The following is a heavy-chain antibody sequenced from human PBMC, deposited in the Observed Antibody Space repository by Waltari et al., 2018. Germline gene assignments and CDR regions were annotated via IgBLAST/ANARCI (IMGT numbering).Heavy chain of an antibody. V-gene: IGHV3-74*01. CDR2: INSDGSST. Sequence: EVQLVESGGGLVQPGGSLRLSCAASGFTFSSYWMHWVRQAPGKGLVWVSRINSDGSSTSYADSVKGRFTIFRDNAKNTLYLQMNSLRAEDTAVYYCARGYDGSGWYGVDYWGQGTLVTVSS. J-gene: IGHJ4*02. D-gene: IGHD6-19*01. CDR3: ARGYDGSGWYGVDY. CDR1: GFTFSSYW.